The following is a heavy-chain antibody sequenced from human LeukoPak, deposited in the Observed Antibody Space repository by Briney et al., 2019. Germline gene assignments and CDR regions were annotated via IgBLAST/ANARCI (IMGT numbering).Heavy chain of an antibody. Sequence: ASVKVSCKASGYTFNTYGISWVRQAPGQGLEWMGWISGYNGDTNYAQKFQGRVTMTTDASTSIGYMELRTLRSDDTAVYFCARDGFYTFSGTWGWAYIVDVWGQGTMVTVSS. J-gene: IGHJ3*01. CDR2: ISGYNGDT. D-gene: IGHD2-15*01. CDR1: GYTFNTYG. CDR3: ARDGFYTFSGTWGWAYIVDV. V-gene: IGHV1-18*01.